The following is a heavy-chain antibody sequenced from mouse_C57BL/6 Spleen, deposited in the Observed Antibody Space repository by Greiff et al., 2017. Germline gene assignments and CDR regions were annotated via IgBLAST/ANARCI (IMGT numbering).Heavy chain of an antibody. CDR3: ARRAGTRYFDV. CDR1: GYTFTNYW. Sequence: VQLQQSGAELVRPGTSVKMSCKASGYTFTNYWIGWAKQRPGHGLEWIGDIYPGGGYTKYNEKFKGKATMTADKSSSTAYMQFSSLPYEDSDIYYCARRAGTRYFDVWGTGTTVTVSS. V-gene: IGHV1-63*01. J-gene: IGHJ1*03. CDR2: IYPGGGYT. D-gene: IGHD4-1*01.